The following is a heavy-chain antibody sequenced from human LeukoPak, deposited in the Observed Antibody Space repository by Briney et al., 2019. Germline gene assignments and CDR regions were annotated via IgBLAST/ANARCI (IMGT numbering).Heavy chain of an antibody. CDR1: GGSFSGHY. CDR3: ARDVYYYDSSGSRAFDI. D-gene: IGHD3-22*01. Sequence: SETLSLTCAVYGGSFSGHYWSWIRQPPGKGLEWIGNIYHSGSTNYNASLKSRVTISVDTSKDQFSLKLSSVTAADTAVYYCARDVYYYDSSGSRAFDIWGQGTMVTVSS. V-gene: IGHV4-59*11. CDR2: IYHSGST. J-gene: IGHJ3*02.